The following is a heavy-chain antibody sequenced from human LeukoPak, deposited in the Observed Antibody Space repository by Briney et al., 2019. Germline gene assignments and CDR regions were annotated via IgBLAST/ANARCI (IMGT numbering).Heavy chain of an antibody. CDR2: IYYSGST. D-gene: IGHD1-1*01. Sequence: PSETLSLTCTVSGGSISSYYWSWIRQPPGKGLEWIGRIYYSGSTNYNPSLKSRVTISVDTSKNQFSLKLSSVTAADTAVYYCARDMGTPFDYWGQGTLVTVSS. J-gene: IGHJ4*02. CDR1: GGSISSYY. CDR3: ARDMGTPFDY. V-gene: IGHV4-59*01.